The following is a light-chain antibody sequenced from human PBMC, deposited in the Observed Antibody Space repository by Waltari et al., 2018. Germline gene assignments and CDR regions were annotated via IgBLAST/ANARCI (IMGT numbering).Light chain of an antibody. CDR3: QHYVRLPAT. V-gene: IGKV3-20*01. CDR2: GAS. CDR1: QSVGRS. Sequence: EIELTQSPGTLSLSPGERATLACRASQSVGRSLAWYQQKPGRAPRLLIFGASSRATGIPDRFSGSGSGTDFSLTISRLEPEDFAVYYCQHYVRLPATFGQGTKVEIK. J-gene: IGKJ1*01.